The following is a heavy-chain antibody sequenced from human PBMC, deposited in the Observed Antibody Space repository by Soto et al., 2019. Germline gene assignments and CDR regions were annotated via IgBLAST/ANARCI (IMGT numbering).Heavy chain of an antibody. J-gene: IGHJ4*02. D-gene: IGHD6-6*01. CDR3: TTDIAISARPSLGF. CDR1: GFTFSSFW. V-gene: IGHV3-74*01. Sequence: GGSLRLSCAVSGFTFSSFWMHWVRQAPGEGLVWVSRINTDGISTSYADSVKGRFTISRDNAKNTLYLQMNSLKTEDTAVYYCTTDIAISARPSLGFWGQGTLVTVSS. CDR2: INTDGIST.